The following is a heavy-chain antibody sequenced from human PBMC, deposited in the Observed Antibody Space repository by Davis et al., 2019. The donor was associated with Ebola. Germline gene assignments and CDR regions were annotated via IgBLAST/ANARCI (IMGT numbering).Heavy chain of an antibody. D-gene: IGHD1-7*01. CDR3: ARGELELPFDY. CDR2: ITPSSTYA. CDR1: GFTFSNSY. V-gene: IGHV3-11*05. Sequence: PGGSLRLSCVASGFTFSNSYMSWIRQAPGKGLEWVSYITPSSTYANYADSVRGRFTVSRDDAKNSLFLQMDSLRAEDTAVYYCARGELELPFDYWGQGTLVTVSS. J-gene: IGHJ4*02.